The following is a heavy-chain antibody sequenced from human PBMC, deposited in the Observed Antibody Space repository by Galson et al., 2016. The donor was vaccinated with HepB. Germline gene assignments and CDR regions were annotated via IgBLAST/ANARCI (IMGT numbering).Heavy chain of an antibody. D-gene: IGHD2-2*02. CDR1: GFSFGSYA. CDR2: ISGDGTNK. CDR3: ARGRTTSCNSAFDI. J-gene: IGHJ3*02. V-gene: IGHV3-30*03. Sequence: SLRLSCAASGFSFGSYAMHWVRQTPAKGLEWVAVISGDGTNKYYADSVKGRFTISRDNSKSTLYLQVNSLRVEDTAIYYCARGRTTSCNSAFDIWGQGTMVTVAS.